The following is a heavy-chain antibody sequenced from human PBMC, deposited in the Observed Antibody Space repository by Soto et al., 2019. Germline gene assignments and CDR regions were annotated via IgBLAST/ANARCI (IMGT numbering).Heavy chain of an antibody. CDR1: GFTFSDYY. CDR3: ARSGIPLFEILDY. Sequence: QVHLVESGGGLVTPGESLRLSCAASGFTFSDYYMNWIRQAPGQGLEWLSFINTRGETRYIADSIRGRFTFSRDNARRSLYLQMNSLRAEDTAVYYCARSGIPLFEILDYWGHGTLVTVSS. D-gene: IGHD3-10*02. V-gene: IGHV3-11*01. CDR2: INTRGETR. J-gene: IGHJ4*01.